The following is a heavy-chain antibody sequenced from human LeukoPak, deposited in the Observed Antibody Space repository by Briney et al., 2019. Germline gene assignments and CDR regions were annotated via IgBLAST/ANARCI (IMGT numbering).Heavy chain of an antibody. Sequence: GGSLRLSCAASGFTFSSYSMNWVRQAPGKGLEWVGVTSYDGSNTYYGDSGKGRFTISRDNSKNTLYLQMNSLRPEDTAVYYCAKDSRRNSGSYIFDYWGQGTLVTVSS. D-gene: IGHD1-26*01. J-gene: IGHJ4*02. V-gene: IGHV3-30*18. CDR1: GFTFSSYS. CDR2: TSYDGSNT. CDR3: AKDSRRNSGSYIFDY.